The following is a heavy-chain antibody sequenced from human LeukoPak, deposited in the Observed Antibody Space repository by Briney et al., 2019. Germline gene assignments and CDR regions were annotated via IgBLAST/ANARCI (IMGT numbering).Heavy chain of an antibody. Sequence: GGSLRLSCAASGFTFSTYWMSWVRRAPGKGLEWVAVIWADGNNRYYADSVKGRFTISRDNSKNTLYLQMNSLRAEDTAVYYCATRAVGVNGMDVWGQGTTVIVSS. V-gene: IGHV3-33*03. CDR2: IWADGNNR. D-gene: IGHD2-21*01. CDR3: ATRAVGVNGMDV. CDR1: GFTFSTYW. J-gene: IGHJ6*02.